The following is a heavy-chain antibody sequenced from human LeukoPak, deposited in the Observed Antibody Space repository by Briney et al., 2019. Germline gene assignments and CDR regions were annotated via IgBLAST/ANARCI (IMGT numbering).Heavy chain of an antibody. V-gene: IGHV3-49*05. CDR3: TRFPVVTAIPWYFDY. Sequence: KAGGSLRLSCTASGFTFGFYAMSWFRQAPGKGLEWVGFIRSKAYGGTTEYAASVKGRFTISRDDSKSIAYLQMNSLKTEDTAVYYCTRFPVVTAIPWYFDYWGQGTLVTVSS. D-gene: IGHD2-21*02. J-gene: IGHJ4*02. CDR1: GFTFGFYA. CDR2: IRSKAYGGTT.